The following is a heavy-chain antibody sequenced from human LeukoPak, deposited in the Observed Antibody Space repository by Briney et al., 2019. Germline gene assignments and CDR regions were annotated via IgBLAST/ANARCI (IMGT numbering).Heavy chain of an antibody. J-gene: IGHJ4*02. D-gene: IGHD7-27*01. V-gene: IGHV3-48*01. Sequence: GGSLRLSCAASGFTFSSYSMNSVRQAPGKGLEWISYISSSSSTIDYADSVKGRFTISRDNAKNSLYLQMNSLRAEDTAVYYCARSLWGYWGQGTLVTVSS. CDR3: ARSLWGY. CDR2: ISSSSSTI. CDR1: GFTFSSYS.